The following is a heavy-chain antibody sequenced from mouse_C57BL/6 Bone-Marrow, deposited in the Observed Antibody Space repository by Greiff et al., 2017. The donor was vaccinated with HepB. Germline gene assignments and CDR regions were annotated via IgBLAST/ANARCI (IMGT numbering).Heavy chain of an antibody. CDR2: IWWDDDK. J-gene: IGHJ2*01. D-gene: IGHD2-4*01. V-gene: IGHV8-8*01. Sequence: QVQLKESGPGLLQPSQTLSLTCSFSGFSLRTFGMGVGRIRQPSGKGLEWLAHIWWDDDKYYNPALKSRLTISKDTSKNQVFLKIANEDTADTATYYCARIAPMITRGFDYWGQGTTLTVSS. CDR3: ARIAPMITRGFDY. CDR1: GFSLRTFGMG.